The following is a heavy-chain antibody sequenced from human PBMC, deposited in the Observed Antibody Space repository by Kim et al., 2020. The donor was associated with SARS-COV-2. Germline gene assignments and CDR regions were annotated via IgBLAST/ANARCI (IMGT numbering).Heavy chain of an antibody. CDR2: VSGGGGSV. CDR1: GFTFSSYA. V-gene: IGHV3-23*01. CDR3: AKAVASTMWNSFDF. J-gene: IGHJ4*02. D-gene: IGHD3-10*02. Sequence: GGSLRLSCAASGFTFSSYAMNWVRQAPGKGLEWVSAVSGGGGSVYYADSVRGRFTISRDNSKNTLSLQMNSLRAEDTAIYYCAKAVASTMWNSFDFWGQGTLVTVSS.